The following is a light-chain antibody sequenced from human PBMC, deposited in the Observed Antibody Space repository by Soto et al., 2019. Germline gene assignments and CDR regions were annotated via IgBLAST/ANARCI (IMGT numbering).Light chain of an antibody. CDR2: DAS. Sequence: EIVLTQSPGTLSLSPGERATLSCRASQGVSRYLAWYQQKPGQAPRLLIYDASNRATGIPARFSGSGSGTDFTLTISSLEPEDFAVYYCQQRSNWPPITFGQGTRLEIK. CDR3: QQRSNWPPIT. V-gene: IGKV3-11*01. J-gene: IGKJ5*01. CDR1: QGVSRY.